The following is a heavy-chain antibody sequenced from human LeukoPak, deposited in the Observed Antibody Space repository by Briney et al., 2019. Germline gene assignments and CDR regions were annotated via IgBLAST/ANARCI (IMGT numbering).Heavy chain of an antibody. CDR1: GFTFSSYA. J-gene: IGHJ3*02. V-gene: IGHV3-30-3*01. CDR3: ASNVLRFLEWLFDAFDI. CDR2: ISYDGSNK. Sequence: GRSLRLSCAASGFTFSSYAMHWVRQAPGKGLEWVAVISYDGSNKYYADSVKGRFTISRDNSKNTLYLQMNSLRAEDTAVYYCASNVLRFLEWLFDAFDIWGQGTMVTVSS. D-gene: IGHD3-3*01.